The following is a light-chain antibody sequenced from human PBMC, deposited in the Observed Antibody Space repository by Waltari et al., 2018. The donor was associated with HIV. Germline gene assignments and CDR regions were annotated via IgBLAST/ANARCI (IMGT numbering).Light chain of an antibody. CDR2: GDN. CDR1: TSNIGAGSD. V-gene: IGLV1-40*01. Sequence: QSELTQPPSVSGAPGQRVTISCSGTTSNIGAGSDVHWYQQLPGTAPKLLISGDNNRPSGVPDRFSGSKSGTSASLTITWLQAEDEADYYCQSYDTSLSGSKVFGGGTKLTVL. CDR3: QSYDTSLSGSKV. J-gene: IGLJ3*02.